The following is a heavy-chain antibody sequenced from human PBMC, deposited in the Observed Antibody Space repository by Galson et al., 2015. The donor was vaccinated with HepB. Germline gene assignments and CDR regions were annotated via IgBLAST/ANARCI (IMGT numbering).Heavy chain of an antibody. CDR3: AARITVAGQFDY. D-gene: IGHD6-19*01. CDR1: GYTFTGYY. Sequence: SVKVSCKASGYTFTGYYMHWVRQAPGQGLEWMGWINLNNGGTNYAQKFQGRVTMTRDTSISTVYMELSGLRSDDTAVYYCAARITVAGQFDYWGQGTLVTVSS. CDR2: INLNNGGT. J-gene: IGHJ4*02. V-gene: IGHV1-2*02.